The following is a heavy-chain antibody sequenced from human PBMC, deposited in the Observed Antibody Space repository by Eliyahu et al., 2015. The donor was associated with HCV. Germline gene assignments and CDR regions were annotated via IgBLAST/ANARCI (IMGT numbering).Heavy chain of an antibody. CDR3: ARVPCLTTHCSPINWFDP. Sequence: VQLVQSGAEVKNPGASVRVSCKTSGYTFTNNWIHWVRQAPGQGLEWMGWVNPNSGAAGYAQQFQGRVTMTRDTSISTAYMDLSRLTSDDAAVYYCARVPCLTTHCSPINWFDPWGQGTLVTVSS. J-gene: IGHJ5*02. CDR1: GYTFTNNW. V-gene: IGHV1-2*02. D-gene: IGHD2/OR15-2a*01. CDR2: VNPNSGAA.